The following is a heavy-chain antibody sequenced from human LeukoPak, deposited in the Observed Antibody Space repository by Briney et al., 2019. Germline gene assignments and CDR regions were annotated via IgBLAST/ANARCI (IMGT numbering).Heavy chain of an antibody. CDR3: ARGLQVWSRDPFDY. CDR2: ISHSGST. V-gene: IGHV4-38-2*01. CDR1: GYSISTNYY. J-gene: IGHJ4*02. Sequence: SETLSLTCAVSGYSISTNYYWGWIRQSPGEGLEWIGSISHSGSTSYYPSLKSRVTISVDTSKNQFSLKLSSVTAADTSMYYCARGLQVWSRDPFDYWGQGTLDTVSS. D-gene: IGHD3-16*01.